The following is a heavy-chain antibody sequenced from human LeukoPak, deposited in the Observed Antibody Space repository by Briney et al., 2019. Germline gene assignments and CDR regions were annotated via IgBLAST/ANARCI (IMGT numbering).Heavy chain of an antibody. V-gene: IGHV3-73*01. CDR1: GFTFSGSA. Sequence: GGSLRLSCAASGFTFSGSAMHWVRQAFGKGLEWVGRIRSKANSYATAYAASVKGRFTISRDDSKNTAYLQMNSLKTEDTAVYYCTRSLLYCSSTSCSTDFDYWGQGTLVTVSS. J-gene: IGHJ4*02. D-gene: IGHD2-2*01. CDR3: TRSLLYCSSTSCSTDFDY. CDR2: IRSKANSYAT.